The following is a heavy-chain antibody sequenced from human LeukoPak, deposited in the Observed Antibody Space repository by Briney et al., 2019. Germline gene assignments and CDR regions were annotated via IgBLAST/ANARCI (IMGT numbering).Heavy chain of an antibody. CDR1: GFIFSDFY. Sequence: GGSLRLSCAASGFIFSDFYMSWVRQAAGKGLECIAYISPSSHDIIYSDSVRGRFTISRDNAKNSLYLQMNSLRAEDTAVYYCARSSEYYYGSGSYLPPPFDPWGQGTLVTVSS. V-gene: IGHV3-11*06. J-gene: IGHJ5*02. D-gene: IGHD3-10*01. CDR2: ISPSSHDI. CDR3: ARSSEYYYGSGSYLPPPFDP.